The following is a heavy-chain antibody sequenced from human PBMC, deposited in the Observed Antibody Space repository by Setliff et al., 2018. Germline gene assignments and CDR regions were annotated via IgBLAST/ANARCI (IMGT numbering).Heavy chain of an antibody. CDR2: INHSGST. D-gene: IGHD6-19*01. CDR1: GGSFSGYY. V-gene: IGHV4-34*01. J-gene: IGHJ4*02. Sequence: LETLSLTCAVYGGSFSGYYWSWIRQPPGKGLEWIGEINHSGSTNYNPSLKSRVTISVDTSKNQFSLKLSSVTAADTAVYYCASQEPLYSSGWYYFDYWGQGTLVTVSS. CDR3: ASQEPLYSSGWYYFDY.